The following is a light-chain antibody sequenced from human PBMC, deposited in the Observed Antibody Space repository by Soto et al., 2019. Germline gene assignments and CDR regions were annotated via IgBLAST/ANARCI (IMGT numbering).Light chain of an antibody. V-gene: IGLV1-40*01. J-gene: IGLJ2*01. Sequence: QSVLTQPPSVSGAPGQRVTISCTGSTSNIGAGHGVHWYQHLPGTAPKLLMYGNSIRPSGVPDRFSGSKSGTSASLAITGLRAEDEADYYCQSYDRSLTCVVFGGGTQLTVL. CDR2: GNS. CDR1: TSNIGAGHG. CDR3: QSYDRSLTCVV.